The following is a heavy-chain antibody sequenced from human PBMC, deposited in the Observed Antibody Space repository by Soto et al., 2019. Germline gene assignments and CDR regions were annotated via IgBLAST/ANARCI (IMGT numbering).Heavy chain of an antibody. CDR1: GFTFGSNW. Sequence: EVQLVESGGGLVQPGGSLRLSCAASGFTFGSNWMSWVRQAPGKGLEWVANIKRDGSEKYYVDSVKGRFTISRDNAKNTLYLQMNSLRADDTAVYYCASLECESTGYADYWGQGTLVTVSS. V-gene: IGHV3-7*03. D-gene: IGHD5-12*01. J-gene: IGHJ4*02. CDR2: IKRDGSEK. CDR3: ASLECESTGYADY.